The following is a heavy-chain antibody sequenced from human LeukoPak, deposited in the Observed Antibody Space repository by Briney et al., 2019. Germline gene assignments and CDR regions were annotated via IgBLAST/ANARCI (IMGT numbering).Heavy chain of an antibody. J-gene: IGHJ4*02. CDR2: IYHSGST. CDR1: GYSISSGYY. CDR3: ARGRPRGFSPYYFDY. Sequence: SETLSLTCAVSGYSISSGYYWGWIRQPPGKGLEWIGSIYHSGSTYYNPSLKSRVTISVDASKNQFSLKLRSVTAADTAVYYCARGRPRGFSPYYFDYWGQGTLVTVSS. V-gene: IGHV4-38-2*01. D-gene: IGHD3-3*01.